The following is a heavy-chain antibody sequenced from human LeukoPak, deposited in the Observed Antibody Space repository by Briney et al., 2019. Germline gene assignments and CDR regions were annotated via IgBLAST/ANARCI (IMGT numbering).Heavy chain of an antibody. CDR2: ISGSGGST. CDR1: GFTFSSYA. V-gene: IGHV3-23*01. Sequence: PGGSLRLSCAASGFTFSSYAMSWVRQAPGKGLEWVSAISGSGGSTYYADSVKGRFTISRDNSKNTLYLQMNSLRAEDTAVYYCARSRGYSYGWVGGAFDIWGQGTMVTVSS. J-gene: IGHJ3*02. CDR3: ARSRGYSYGWVGGAFDI. D-gene: IGHD5-18*01.